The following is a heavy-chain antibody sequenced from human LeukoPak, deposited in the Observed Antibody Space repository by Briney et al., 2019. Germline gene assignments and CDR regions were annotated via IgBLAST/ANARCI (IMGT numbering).Heavy chain of an antibody. CDR3: ARVVLPYSSGFTLGY. D-gene: IGHD6-19*01. Sequence: ASVKVSCKASGYTFTGYYMHWVRQAPGQGLEWMGRINPNSGGTNYAQKFQGRVTMTRDTSISTAHMELSRLRSDDTAVYYCARVVLPYSSGFTLGYWGQGTLVTVSS. V-gene: IGHV1-2*06. CDR2: INPNSGGT. J-gene: IGHJ4*02. CDR1: GYTFTGYY.